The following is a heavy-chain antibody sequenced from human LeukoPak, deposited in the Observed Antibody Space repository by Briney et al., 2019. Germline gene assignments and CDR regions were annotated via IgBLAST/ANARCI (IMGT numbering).Heavy chain of an antibody. Sequence: PSETLSLTCTVSGDSISSYYWSWLRQPPGKGLEGIGYIYYSGSTNYNPSLKSRVTISLDTSKTQFSLKLSSVTAADTAVYHCARESQSVLWFGVHLWGHGTLVTVSS. J-gene: IGHJ4*01. CDR1: GDSISSYY. CDR2: IYYSGST. V-gene: IGHV4-59*12. D-gene: IGHD3-10*01. CDR3: ARESQSVLWFGVHL.